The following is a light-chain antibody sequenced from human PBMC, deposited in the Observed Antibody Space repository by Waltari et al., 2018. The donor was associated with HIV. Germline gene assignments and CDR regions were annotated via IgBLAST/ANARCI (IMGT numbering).Light chain of an antibody. CDR1: KLGDKY. Sequence: SYELTQPPSVSVSPGQTASLTCSGDKLGDKYACWYQQKPGQSPVLVIYQDDKRPSGIPERFSGSNSGNTATLTISGTQAMDEADYYCQTWDSNILFGGGTKLTVL. CDR2: QDD. CDR3: QTWDSNIL. J-gene: IGLJ2*01. V-gene: IGLV3-1*01.